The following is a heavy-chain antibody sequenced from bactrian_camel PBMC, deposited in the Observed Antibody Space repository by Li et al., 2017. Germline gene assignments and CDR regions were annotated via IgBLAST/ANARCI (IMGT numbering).Heavy chain of an antibody. D-gene: IGHD1*01. CDR1: GNTNGLNY. V-gene: IGHV3S1*01. CDR3: AKTGSYRLDHNY. J-gene: IGHJ4*01. CDR2: INSDGDVA. Sequence: QVQLVESGGGSVQAGGSLRLSCAASGNTNGLNYMGWYRQAPGKGLEWVSTINSDGDVAKYADSVKGRSTITRDNAKNTLYLQLNSLKTEDTAMYYCAKTGSYRLDHNYWGQGTQVTVS.